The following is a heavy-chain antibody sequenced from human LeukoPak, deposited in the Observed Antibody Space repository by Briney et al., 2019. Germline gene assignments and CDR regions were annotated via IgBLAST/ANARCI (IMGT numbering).Heavy chain of an antibody. CDR2: INHSGST. V-gene: IGHV4-34*01. J-gene: IGHJ2*01. Sequence: SETVSLTCAVYGGSFSGYYWSWIRQPPGKGLEWIGEINHSGSTNYNPSLKSRVTISVDTSKNQFSLKLSSVTAADTAVYYCARGFNPIVVVADWYFDLWGRGTLVTVSS. D-gene: IGHD3-22*01. CDR3: ARGFNPIVVVADWYFDL. CDR1: GGSFSGYY.